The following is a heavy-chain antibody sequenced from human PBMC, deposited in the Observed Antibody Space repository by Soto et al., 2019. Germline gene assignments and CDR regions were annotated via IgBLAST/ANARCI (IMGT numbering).Heavy chain of an antibody. CDR3: ARSNAADRPRVGYYYYMDV. V-gene: IGHV6-1*01. CDR1: GDSVSSTSAA. CDR2: TYYRSKWYN. J-gene: IGHJ6*03. Sequence: QVPLQQSGPGLVKPSQTLSLTCAISGDSVSSTSAAWSWIRQSPSRGLEWLGMTYYRSKWYNDFAVSVRSRITINPDTSKNQFSLQLSSVTPEDTAVYYCARSNAADRPRVGYYYYMDVWGKGTTVTVSS. D-gene: IGHD1-1*01.